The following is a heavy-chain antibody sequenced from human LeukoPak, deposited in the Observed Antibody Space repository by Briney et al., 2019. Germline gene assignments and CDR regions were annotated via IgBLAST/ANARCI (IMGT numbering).Heavy chain of an antibody. J-gene: IGHJ4*02. D-gene: IGHD3-22*01. V-gene: IGHV1-2*02. CDR3: ARDDSRGYYPDY. CDR1: GHTFTGYF. Sequence: ASVKVSCKASGHTFTGYFMHWVRQAPGQGLEWMGWINPNSGGTNYAQKFQGRVTMTRDTSISTAYMELSRLRSDDTAAYYCARDDSRGYYPDYWGQGTLVTVSS. CDR2: INPNSGGT.